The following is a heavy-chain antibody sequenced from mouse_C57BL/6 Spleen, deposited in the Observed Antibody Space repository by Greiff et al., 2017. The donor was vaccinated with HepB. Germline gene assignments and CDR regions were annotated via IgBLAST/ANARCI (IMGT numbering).Heavy chain of an antibody. V-gene: IGHV5-4*01. Sequence: EVMLVESGGGLVKPGGSLKLSCAASGFTFSSYAMSWVRQTPEKRLEWVATISDGGSYTYYPDNVKGRFTISRDNAKNNLYLQMSHLKSEDTAMYYCARDQGYSNLRGYAMDYWGQGTSVTVAS. CDR2: ISDGGSYT. CDR3: ARDQGYSNLRGYAMDY. CDR1: GFTFSSYA. D-gene: IGHD2-5*01. J-gene: IGHJ4*01.